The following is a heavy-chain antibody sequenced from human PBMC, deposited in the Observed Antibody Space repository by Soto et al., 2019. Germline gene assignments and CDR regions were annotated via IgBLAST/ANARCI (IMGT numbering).Heavy chain of an antibody. V-gene: IGHV1-69*13. Sequence: GASVKVSCKASGGTFSSYAISWVRQAPGQGLEWMGGIIPIFGTANYAQKFQGRVTITADESTSTAYMELSSLRSEDTAVYYCARPWDSSRWRFDYWGQGTLVTVSS. CDR3: ARPWDSSRWRFDY. CDR1: GGTFSSYA. D-gene: IGHD6-13*01. CDR2: IIPIFGTA. J-gene: IGHJ4*02.